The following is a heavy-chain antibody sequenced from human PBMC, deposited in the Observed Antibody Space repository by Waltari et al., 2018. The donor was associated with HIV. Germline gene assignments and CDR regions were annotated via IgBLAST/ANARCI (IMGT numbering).Heavy chain of an antibody. Sequence: EVRVVESGGGLVQSVRSLRLSCTTAGFTFGDYAMSWFRQAPGKGLEWVAFIGGTAYGATTEYDASVNGRFTISRDDSKSIAYLEMNSLKSEDTAVYYCSRDLDMGMREYFYG. D-gene: IGHD2-8*01. V-gene: IGHV3-49*03. CDR3: SRDLDMGMREYFYG. CDR2: IGGTAYGATT. J-gene: IGHJ6*01. CDR1: GFTFGDYA.